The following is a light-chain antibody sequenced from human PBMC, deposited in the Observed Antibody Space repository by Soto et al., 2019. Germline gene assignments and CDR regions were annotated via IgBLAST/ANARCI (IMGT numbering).Light chain of an antibody. CDR2: GAS. CDR3: QQYNNWPWT. CDR1: QSVSSN. V-gene: IGKV3-15*01. J-gene: IGKJ1*01. Sequence: EIVMTQSPATLSVSPGERATLSCGASQSVSSNLAWYQQKPGKAPRLVIYGASTRATGIPARLSGSGYGTELTLTISSMQYEDFAVYYCQQYNNWPWTFGQGTKVDIK.